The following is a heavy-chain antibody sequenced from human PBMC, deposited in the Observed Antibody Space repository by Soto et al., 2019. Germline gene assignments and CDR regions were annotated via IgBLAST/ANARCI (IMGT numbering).Heavy chain of an antibody. J-gene: IGHJ4*02. CDR1: EITFICYG. V-gene: IGHV3-30*18. CDR2: ISYDGSNK. D-gene: IGHD6-19*01. Sequence: PVGALRVSSAASEITFICYGMHWVSQAPGKGLEWVAVISYDGSNKYYADSVKGRFTISRDNSKNTLYLQMNSLRAEDTAVYYCAKDFGYSSGWYDYWGQGTLVTVSS. CDR3: AKDFGYSSGWYDY.